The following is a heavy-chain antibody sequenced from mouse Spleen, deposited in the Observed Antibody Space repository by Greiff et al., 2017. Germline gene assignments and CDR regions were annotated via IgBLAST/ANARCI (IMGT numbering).Heavy chain of an antibody. V-gene: IGHV1-50*01. J-gene: IGHJ2*01. D-gene: IGHD2-1*01. CDR2: IDPSDSYT. CDR3: ARRGGNYDY. Sequence: QVQLQQPGAELVKPGASVKLSCKASGYTFTSYWMQWVKQRPGQGLEWIGEIDPSDSYTNYNQKFKGKATLTVDTSSSTAYMQLSSLKSEDSAVYYCARRGGNYDYWGQGTTLTVSS. CDR1: GYTFTSYW.